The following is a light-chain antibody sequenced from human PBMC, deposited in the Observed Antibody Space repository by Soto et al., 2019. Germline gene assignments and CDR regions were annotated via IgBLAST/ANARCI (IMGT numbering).Light chain of an antibody. J-gene: IGKJ5*01. CDR2: DAS. Sequence: QMTQSPSSLSASVEDRVTITFQASQDISKNLNWYQQKPGKAPKLLIYDASSLQTGVPSRFSVSGSATHFTFTISSLQPEDVATYYCQQYDNLLPITFGQGTRLEIK. CDR1: QDISKN. V-gene: IGKV1-33*01. CDR3: QQYDNLLPIT.